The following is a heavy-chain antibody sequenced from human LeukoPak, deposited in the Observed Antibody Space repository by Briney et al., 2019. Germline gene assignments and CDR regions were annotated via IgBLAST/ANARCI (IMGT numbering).Heavy chain of an antibody. Sequence: GGSLRLSCAASGFTFSSYGMSWVRQAPGKGLEWVSAISGSGGSTYYADSVKGRFTISRDNSKNTLYLQMNSLKVEDTAVYYCVKGLGGFDYWGQGTVVTVSS. J-gene: IGHJ4*02. CDR2: ISGSGGST. V-gene: IGHV3-23*01. CDR3: VKGLGGFDY. CDR1: GFTFSSYG. D-gene: IGHD3-16*01.